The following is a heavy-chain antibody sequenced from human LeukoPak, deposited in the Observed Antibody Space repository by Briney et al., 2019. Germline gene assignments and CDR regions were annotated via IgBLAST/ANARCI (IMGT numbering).Heavy chain of an antibody. J-gene: IGHJ5*02. V-gene: IGHV4-59*08. D-gene: IGHD3-16*01. CDR1: GGSISSYY. CDR3: ARHITPWGWFDP. Sequence: SETLSLTCIVSGGSISSYYWSGIRQPPGKGLEWIGYIYYSGNTNYNPSLKSRVTISVDTSKNQFSLEVSSVTAADTAVYYCARHITPWGWFDPWGQGTLVTVSS. CDR2: IYYSGNT.